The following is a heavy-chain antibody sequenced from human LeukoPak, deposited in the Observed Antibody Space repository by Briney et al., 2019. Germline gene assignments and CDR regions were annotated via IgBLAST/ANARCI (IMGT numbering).Heavy chain of an antibody. CDR3: ASAGSPTGYCSGGSCYGHAFDI. V-gene: IGHV3-21*01. Sequence: PGGSLRLSCAASGFTFSTSAMNWVRQAPGRGLEWVSSISPTGGAIFYADSLRGRFTISTDNAKNSLYLQMNSLRAEDTAVYYCASAGSPTGYCSGGSCYGHAFDIWGQGTMVTVSS. D-gene: IGHD2-15*01. CDR2: ISPTGGAI. CDR1: GFTFSTSA. J-gene: IGHJ3*02.